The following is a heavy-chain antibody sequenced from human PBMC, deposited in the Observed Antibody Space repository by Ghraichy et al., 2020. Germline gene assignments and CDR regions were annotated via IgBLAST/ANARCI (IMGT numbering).Heavy chain of an antibody. CDR1: GFTFSSYA. Sequence: GGFLRLSCSASGFTFSSYAIHWVRQAPGKGLEHVSFISSNGGSTYYADSVKGRFTISRDNFKNTLYLQMSSLRAEDTAVYYCVKGGSDYYDSGRYSIPDKMDVWGQGTTVTVSS. CDR3: VKGGSDYYDSGRYSIPDKMDV. J-gene: IGHJ6*02. D-gene: IGHD3-10*01. V-gene: IGHV3-64D*06. CDR2: ISSNGGST.